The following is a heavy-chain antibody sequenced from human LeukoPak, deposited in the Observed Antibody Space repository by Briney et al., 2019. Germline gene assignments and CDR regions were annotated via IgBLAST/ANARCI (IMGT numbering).Heavy chain of an antibody. CDR2: INHSGST. J-gene: IGHJ4*02. CDR3: ARVSVTNGWTFDS. V-gene: IGHV4-34*01. CDR1: GVTFSKYY. D-gene: IGHD5-18*01. Sequence: PSETLSLNCAVYGVTFSKYYWTWIRQPPGKGLECIGDINHSGSTSYNTSLKSRVTMSVDTSSTPFSLQLSPVTADAAAVYCARVSVTNGWTFDSWGQGNLVTVSS.